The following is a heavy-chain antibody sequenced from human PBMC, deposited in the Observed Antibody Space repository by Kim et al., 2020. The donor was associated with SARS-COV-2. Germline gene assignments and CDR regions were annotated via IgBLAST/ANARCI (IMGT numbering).Heavy chain of an antibody. J-gene: IGHJ4*02. V-gene: IGHV3-9*01. D-gene: IGHD6-13*01. CDR3: AKDLRSSLYHPPFDF. Sequence: DPLKGRFTISRDNAKNSLYLEMNSLRADGTALYYCAKDLRSSLYHPPFDFWGQGTLVTVSS.